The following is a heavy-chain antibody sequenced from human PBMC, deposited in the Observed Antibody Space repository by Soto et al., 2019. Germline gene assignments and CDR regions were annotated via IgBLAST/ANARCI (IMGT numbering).Heavy chain of an antibody. CDR2: MNPNIDNT. J-gene: IGHJ4*02. D-gene: IGHD5-18*01. CDR3: ASGIQLWLRRINNGYSG. Sequence: ASVKVSCKASGYTFTSYDINWVRQATGQGLEWMGWMNPNIDNTGYAQKFQGRVTMTRNTSINTAYMELSSLRSEDTAVYFCASGIQLWLRRINNGYSGWGQGTLVTVSS. V-gene: IGHV1-8*01. CDR1: GYTFTSYD.